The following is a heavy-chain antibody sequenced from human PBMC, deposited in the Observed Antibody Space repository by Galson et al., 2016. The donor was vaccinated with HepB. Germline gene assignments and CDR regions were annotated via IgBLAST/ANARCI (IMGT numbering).Heavy chain of an antibody. CDR3: VKDGGDFDWFPPDAFDI. CDR1: GFTFSSYA. Sequence: SLRLSCAASGFTFSSYAMHWVRQAPGKGLECVSAISSNGGSTYYADSVKGRFTISRDNSKNTLYLQMSSLRAEDTAVYYCVKDGGDFDWFPPDAFDIWGQGTMVTVSS. J-gene: IGHJ3*02. CDR2: ISSNGGST. D-gene: IGHD3-9*01. V-gene: IGHV3-64D*06.